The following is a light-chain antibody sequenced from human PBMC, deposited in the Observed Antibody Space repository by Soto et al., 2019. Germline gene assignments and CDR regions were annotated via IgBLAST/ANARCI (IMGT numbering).Light chain of an antibody. CDR2: DAS. CDR3: QQRSNWIT. V-gene: IGKV1-5*01. Sequence: DIQMTKSPSTLSASVVDRFTITCRASQSISSWLAWYQQKPGKAPKLLIYDASSLESGVPARFSGSGSGTDFTLTISSLEPEDFAVYYCQQRSNWITFGQGTRLE. CDR1: QSISSW. J-gene: IGKJ5*01.